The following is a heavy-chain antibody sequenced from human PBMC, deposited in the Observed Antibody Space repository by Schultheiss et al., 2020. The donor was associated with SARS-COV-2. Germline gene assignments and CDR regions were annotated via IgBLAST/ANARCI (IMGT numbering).Heavy chain of an antibody. CDR2: ISGSGGST. Sequence: GESLKISCAASGFTFSSYSMNWVRQAPGKGLEWVSAISGSGGSTYYADSVKGRFTISRDNSKNTLYLQMNSLRAEDTAVYYCAKDEGVYYDSSGYFDYWGQGTLVTVSS. V-gene: IGHV3-23*01. J-gene: IGHJ4*02. CDR1: GFTFSSYS. D-gene: IGHD3-22*01. CDR3: AKDEGVYYDSSGYFDY.